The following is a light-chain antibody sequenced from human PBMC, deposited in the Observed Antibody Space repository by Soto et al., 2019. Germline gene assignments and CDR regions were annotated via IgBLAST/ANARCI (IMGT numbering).Light chain of an antibody. CDR3: MQGTHWPPR. CDR2: HVS. Sequence: DVVMTQSPLSLPVTLGQPASISCRSSESLAYSDGNTYLNWFQQRPGQSPRRLIYHVSKRDSGGPDRFSGSGSGTDFTLKISRVEAEDVGGYYCMQGTHWPPRFGAGTKVEIK. V-gene: IGKV2-30*01. CDR1: ESLAYSDGNTY. J-gene: IGKJ4*01.